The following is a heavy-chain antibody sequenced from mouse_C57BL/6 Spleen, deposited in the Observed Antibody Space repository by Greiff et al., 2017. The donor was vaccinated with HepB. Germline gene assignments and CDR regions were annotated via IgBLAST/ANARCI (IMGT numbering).Heavy chain of an antibody. D-gene: IGHD1-1*01. V-gene: IGHV5-4*01. J-gene: IGHJ4*01. Sequence: EVKLMESGGGLVKPGGSLKLSCAASGFTFSSYAMSWVRQTPEKRLEWVATISDGGSYTYYPDNVPSRFTITRDNAKNNLYLQMSHLKSEDTAMYYCARDGSSYPYAMDYWGQGTSVTVSS. CDR1: GFTFSSYA. CDR3: ARDGSSYPYAMDY. CDR2: ISDGGSYT.